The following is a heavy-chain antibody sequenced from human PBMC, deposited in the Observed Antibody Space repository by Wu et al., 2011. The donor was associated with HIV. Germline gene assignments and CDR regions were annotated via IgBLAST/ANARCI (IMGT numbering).Heavy chain of an antibody. CDR3: ARVHGYSSSWAIYYYYYMDV. Sequence: QVQLVQSGAEVKKPGASVKVACKASGYIFSTFDINWVRQATGPGLEWMGWMNPNSGDTGYAQKFEGRVTMTRNTSASTAYMELSSLRFDDTAVYYCARVHGYSSSWAIYYYYYMDVWGKGTTVTVSS. J-gene: IGHJ6*03. V-gene: IGHV1-8*02. CDR1: GYIFSTFD. CDR2: MNPNSGDT. D-gene: IGHD6-13*01.